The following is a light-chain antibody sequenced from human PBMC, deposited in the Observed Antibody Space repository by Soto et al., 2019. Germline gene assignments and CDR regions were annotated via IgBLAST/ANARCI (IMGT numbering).Light chain of an antibody. V-gene: IGLV2-14*01. Sequence: QSALTQPASVSGSPGQSITISCTGTSSDIGDYNYVSWYQQHPGKAPKLMIYEVSNRPSGVSNRFSGSKSGNTAYLTISGLQAEDEADYYCSSYTSSSTYVFGTGTKVTVL. CDR1: SSDIGDYNY. CDR3: SSYTSSSTYV. J-gene: IGLJ1*01. CDR2: EVS.